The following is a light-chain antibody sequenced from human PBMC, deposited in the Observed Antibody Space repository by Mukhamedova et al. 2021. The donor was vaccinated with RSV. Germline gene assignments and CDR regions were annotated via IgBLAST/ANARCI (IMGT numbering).Light chain of an antibody. CDR2: ATS. V-gene: IGKV1-39*01. Sequence: WYQRRVHGKAPNLLIYATSNLQGGVPSRFSGSGSGTDFTLTISSLQPEDFASYYCQQTYSPPFTFGGGTKVEIK. J-gene: IGKJ4*01. CDR3: QQTYSPPFT.